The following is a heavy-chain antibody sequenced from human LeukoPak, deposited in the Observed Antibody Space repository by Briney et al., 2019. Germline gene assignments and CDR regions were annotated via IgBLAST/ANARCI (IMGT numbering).Heavy chain of an antibody. V-gene: IGHV1-18*01. J-gene: IGHJ2*01. CDR1: GYTFTSYG. CDR3: ARGGYDILTGHRRYFDL. D-gene: IGHD3-9*01. Sequence: GASVKVSCKASGYTFTSYGISWVRQAPGQGLEWMGWISAYNGNTNYAQKLQGRVTMTTDTSTSTAYMELRSLRSDDTAVYYCARGGYDILTGHRRYFDLWGRGTLVTVSS. CDR2: ISAYNGNT.